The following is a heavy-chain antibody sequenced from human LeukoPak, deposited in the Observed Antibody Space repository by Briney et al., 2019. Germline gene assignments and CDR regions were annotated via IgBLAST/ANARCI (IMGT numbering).Heavy chain of an antibody. CDR1: GFTFSSYW. CDR3: ARSKYCSSTSCYLKDY. V-gene: IGHV3-74*01. CDR2: INTDGSST. J-gene: IGHJ4*02. Sequence: GGSLRLSCAASGFTFSSYWMHWVRQAPGKGLVWVSRINTDGSSTSYADSVKGRFTISRDNAKNTLYLQMNSLRAEDTAVYYCARSKYCSSTSCYLKDYWGQGTLVTVSS. D-gene: IGHD2-2*01.